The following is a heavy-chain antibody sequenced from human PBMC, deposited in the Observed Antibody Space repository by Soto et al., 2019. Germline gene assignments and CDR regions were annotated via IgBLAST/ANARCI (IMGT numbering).Heavy chain of an antibody. D-gene: IGHD4-17*01. Sequence: PSETLSLTCTVSGGSISSYYWSWIRQPPGKGLEWIGYIYYSGSTNYNPSLKSRVTISVDTSKNQFSLKLSSVTAADTAVYYCARGGDYVLFFHYWGQGTLVTVSS. CDR3: ARGGDYVLFFHY. J-gene: IGHJ4*02. CDR1: GGSISSYY. V-gene: IGHV4-59*01. CDR2: IYYSGST.